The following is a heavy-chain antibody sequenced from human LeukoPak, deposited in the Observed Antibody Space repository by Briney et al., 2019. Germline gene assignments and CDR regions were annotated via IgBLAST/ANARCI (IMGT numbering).Heavy chain of an antibody. V-gene: IGHV3-48*03. CDR3: ASWGRWDPYYFDY. J-gene: IGHJ4*02. Sequence: GGSLRLSCAASGFTFSSYEMNWVRQAPGKGLEWVSYISSSGSTIYYADSVKGRFTISRDNAKNSLCLQMNSLRAEDTAVYYCASWGRWDPYYFDYWGQGTLVTVSS. D-gene: IGHD3-16*01. CDR1: GFTFSSYE. CDR2: ISSSGSTI.